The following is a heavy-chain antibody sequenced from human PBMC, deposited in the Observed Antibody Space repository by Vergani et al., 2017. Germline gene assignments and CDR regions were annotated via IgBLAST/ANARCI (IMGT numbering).Heavy chain of an antibody. CDR2: IRSKNDGGTA. Sequence: EVQVVESGGGLIKPGGPLRLSCVVSGITFKNAWINWVRQAPGKGLEWIGRIRSKNDGGTADYAAPLKGRFTFSRDDSKDSAFLLVNNLKTEDTAVYFCYTDYHDYWGQGTLVTVSS. CDR1: GITFKNAW. J-gene: IGHJ4*02. CDR3: YTDYHDY. D-gene: IGHD2-2*02. V-gene: IGHV3-15*01.